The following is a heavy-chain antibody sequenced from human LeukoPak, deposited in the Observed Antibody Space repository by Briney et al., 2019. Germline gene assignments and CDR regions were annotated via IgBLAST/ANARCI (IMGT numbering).Heavy chain of an antibody. D-gene: IGHD7-27*01. CDR1: EFTFSDFY. V-gene: IGHV3-11*01. CDR2: ISNSGSTI. J-gene: IGHJ4*02. Sequence: GGSLRLSCAASEFTFSDFYMTWIRQAPGKGLECISYISNSGSTIYYADSVKGRFTISRDNAKNSLYLQMNSLRAEDTAVYYCASGWVPTWGFDYWGQGTLVTVSS. CDR3: ASGWVPTWGFDY.